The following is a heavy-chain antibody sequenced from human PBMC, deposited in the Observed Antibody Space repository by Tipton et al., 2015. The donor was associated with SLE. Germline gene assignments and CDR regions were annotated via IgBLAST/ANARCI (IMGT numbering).Heavy chain of an antibody. CDR2: IYYSGST. CDR3: ARRTELSSGWTFDY. V-gene: IGHV4-59*08. J-gene: IGHJ4*02. D-gene: IGHD6-25*01. Sequence: LRLSCTVSGGSISSYYWSWIRQPPGKGLEWIGYIYYSGSTNYNPSLKSRVTISVDTPKNQFSLKLTSVTAADTAVYYCARRTELSSGWTFDYWGQGTLVTVSS. CDR1: GGSISSYY.